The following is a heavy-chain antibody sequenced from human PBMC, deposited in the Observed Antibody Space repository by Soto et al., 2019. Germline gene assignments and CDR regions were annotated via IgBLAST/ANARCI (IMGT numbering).Heavy chain of an antibody. CDR2: IRSKANSYAT. CDR3: TSQGSWYNWNPTPPYYYYLMAV. D-gene: IGHD1-20*01. J-gene: IGHJ6*02. Sequence: PGGSLRLSCAASGFTFSGSAMHWVRQASGKGLEWVGRIRSKANSYATAYAASVKGRFTISRDDSKNTAYLQMNSLKTEDTAVYYCTSQGSWYNWNPTPPYYYYLMAVWGQGTTVTVSS. V-gene: IGHV3-73*01. CDR1: GFTFSGSA.